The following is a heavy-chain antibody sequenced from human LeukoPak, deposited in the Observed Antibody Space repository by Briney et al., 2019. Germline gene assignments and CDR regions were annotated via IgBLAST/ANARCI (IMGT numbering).Heavy chain of an antibody. J-gene: IGHJ4*02. D-gene: IGHD2-15*01. Sequence: GASVKVSCKASGYTFTGYYMHWVRQAPGQGLEWMGWINPNSDFTNFAQNFQGRVTMTSDTSISTAYMGLSRLRSDDTAVYYCARAISGGSPMTASDYWGQGTLVTVSS. CDR1: GYTFTGYY. V-gene: IGHV1-2*02. CDR3: ARAISGGSPMTASDY. CDR2: INPNSDFT.